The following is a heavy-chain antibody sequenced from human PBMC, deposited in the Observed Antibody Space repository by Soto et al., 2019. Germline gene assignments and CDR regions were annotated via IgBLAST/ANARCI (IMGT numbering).Heavy chain of an antibody. D-gene: IGHD3-22*01. Sequence: QVQLVQSGAEVKKPGSSVKVSCKASGGTFSSYTISWVRQAPGQGLEWMGRIIPILGIANYAQKFQGRVTITADKSASTAYMELSSLRSEDTAVYYCASLSYDDSSGYYPTWGQGTLVTVSS. V-gene: IGHV1-69*02. CDR3: ASLSYDDSSGYYPT. CDR1: GGTFSSYT. CDR2: IIPILGIA. J-gene: IGHJ5*02.